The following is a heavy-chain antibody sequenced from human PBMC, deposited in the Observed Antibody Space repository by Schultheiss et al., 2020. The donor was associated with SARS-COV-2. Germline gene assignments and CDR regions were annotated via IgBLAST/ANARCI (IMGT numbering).Heavy chain of an antibody. D-gene: IGHD6-19*01. V-gene: IGHV1-2*02. Sequence: ASVKVSCKASGGTFSSYAISWVRQAPGQGLEWMGWINPNSGDTKYAQKFQGRVTMTRDTSIHTAYMELSRLRSDDTAVYYCARVGPIAVAAVDYWGQGTLVTVSS. CDR2: INPNSGDT. CDR3: ARVGPIAVAAVDY. CDR1: GGTFSSYA. J-gene: IGHJ4*02.